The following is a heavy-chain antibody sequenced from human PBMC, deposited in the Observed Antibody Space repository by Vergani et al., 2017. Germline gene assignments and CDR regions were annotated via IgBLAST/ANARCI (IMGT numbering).Heavy chain of an antibody. D-gene: IGHD2-15*01. V-gene: IGHV4-34*01. CDR1: GGSFSGYY. Sequence: QVQLQQWGAGLLKPSETLSLTCAVYGGSFSGYYWSWIRQPPGKGLEWIGEINHSGSTNYNPSLKSRVTISVDTSKNPFSLKLSSVTAADTAVYYCARVSDIVVVVAATGTFGRDWYFDLWGRGTLVTVSS. CDR3: ARVSDIVVVVAATGTFGRDWYFDL. J-gene: IGHJ2*01. CDR2: INHSGST.